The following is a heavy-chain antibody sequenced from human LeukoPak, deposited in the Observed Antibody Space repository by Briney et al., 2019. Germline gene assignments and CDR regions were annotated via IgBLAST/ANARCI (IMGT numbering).Heavy chain of an antibody. CDR2: IYYSGST. J-gene: IGHJ6*02. CDR1: GGSISSYY. D-gene: IGHD3-16*01. Sequence: PSETLSLTCTVSGGSISSYYWSWIRQPPGKGLEWIGYIYYSGSTNYNPSLKSRVTISVDTSKNQFPLKLSSVTAADTAVYYCARVAHFTFGAYGMDVWGQGTTVTVSS. V-gene: IGHV4-59*01. CDR3: ARVAHFTFGAYGMDV.